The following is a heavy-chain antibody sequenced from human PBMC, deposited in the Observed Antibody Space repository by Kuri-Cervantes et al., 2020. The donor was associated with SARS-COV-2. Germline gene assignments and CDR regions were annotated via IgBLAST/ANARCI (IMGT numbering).Heavy chain of an antibody. J-gene: IGHJ4*02. D-gene: IGHD6-13*01. V-gene: IGHV1-2*02. CDR2: SNPNSGGT. Sequence: ASVKVSCKASGGTFSSYGISWVRQAPGQGLEWMGWSNPNSGGTNYAQKFQGRATMTRDTCISTAYMELSRLRSDDTAVYYCARDRRIAAAGTWSKFDYWGQGTLVTVSS. CDR3: ARDRRIAAAGTWSKFDY. CDR1: GGTFSSYG.